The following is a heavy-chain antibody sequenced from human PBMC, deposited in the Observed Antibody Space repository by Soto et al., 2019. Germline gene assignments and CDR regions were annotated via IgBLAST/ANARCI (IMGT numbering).Heavy chain of an antibody. J-gene: IGHJ4*02. CDR3: AKERSHYERTYDY. CDR1: GFTFSSYA. CDR2: ISGSGGST. D-gene: IGHD3-22*01. V-gene: IGHV3-23*01. Sequence: EVQLLESGGGLVQPGGSLRLSCAASGFTFSSYAMSWVRQAPGKGLEWVSAISGSGGSTYYADSVKGRFTISRDNSKSTLYLQMNSLRGEDTAVYYCAKERSHYERTYDYWGQGTLVTVSS.